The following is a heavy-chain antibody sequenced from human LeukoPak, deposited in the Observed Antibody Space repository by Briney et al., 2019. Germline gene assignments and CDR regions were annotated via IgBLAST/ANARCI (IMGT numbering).Heavy chain of an antibody. Sequence: PGGSLRLSCAASGLTFSSYAMSWVRQAPGKGLEWVSAISGIGGSTYYADSVKGRFTISRDNSKNTLYLQMNSLRAEDTAVYYCAKPTSSSGYFHFDYWGQGTLVTVSS. V-gene: IGHV3-23*01. CDR2: ISGIGGST. D-gene: IGHD3-22*01. CDR3: AKPTSSSGYFHFDY. J-gene: IGHJ4*02. CDR1: GLTFSSYA.